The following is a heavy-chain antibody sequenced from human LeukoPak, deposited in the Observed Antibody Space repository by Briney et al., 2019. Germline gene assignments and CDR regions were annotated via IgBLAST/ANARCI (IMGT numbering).Heavy chain of an antibody. V-gene: IGHV4-34*01. Sequence: SETLSLSCAVYGGSFSGYYCSWIRQPPGGVLEWVGEINHSGSTNYNPSVKSRVTISVDTSKNQFSLKLSSVTAADTAVYYCARVATATFDCWVQGSLVTV. CDR3: ARVATATFDC. J-gene: IGHJ4*02. CDR1: GGSFSGYY. D-gene: IGHD5-24*01. CDR2: INHSGST.